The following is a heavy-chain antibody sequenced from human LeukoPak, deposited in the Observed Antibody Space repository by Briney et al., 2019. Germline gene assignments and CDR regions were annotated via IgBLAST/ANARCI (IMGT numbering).Heavy chain of an antibody. J-gene: IGHJ5*02. V-gene: IGHV3-7*03. CDR3: ARSSYSSSSSA. Sequence: GGSLRLSCAVSGFTFSGFWMSWSRQAPGKGLEWVASINSDGSEGYYADVVKGRFTISRDNAKNSLYLQINSLRAEDTAVYYCARSSYSSSSSAWGQGTLVTVSS. CDR2: INSDGSEG. D-gene: IGHD6-6*01. CDR1: GFTFSGFW.